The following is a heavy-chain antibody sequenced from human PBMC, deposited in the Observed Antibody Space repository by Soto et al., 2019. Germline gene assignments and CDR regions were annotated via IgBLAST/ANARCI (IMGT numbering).Heavy chain of an antibody. D-gene: IGHD2-2*03. CDR3: AREWISAYFDY. Sequence: GETLRISCAASGFTFSSYWMSWVRKAPGKGLEWVSKIKQDGSEKYYVDSVKGRFTISKDNAKNSLYLQMNSLRAEDTAVYYCAREWISAYFDYWGQGTLVTVSS. J-gene: IGHJ4*02. CDR2: IKQDGSEK. CDR1: GFTFSSYW. V-gene: IGHV3-7*01.